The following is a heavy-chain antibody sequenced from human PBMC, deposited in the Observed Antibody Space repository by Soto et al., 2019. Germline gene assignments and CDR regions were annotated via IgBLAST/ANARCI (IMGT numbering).Heavy chain of an antibody. D-gene: IGHD3-9*01. J-gene: IGHJ1*01. CDR2: ISGSGGST. CDR1: GFTFSSYE. CDR3: AKAYHHFDWLFQQ. V-gene: IGHV3-23*04. Sequence: EVQLVESGGGLVQPGGSLRLSCAASGFTFSSYEMNWVRQAPGKGLEWVSAISGSGGSTYYADSVKGRFTISRDNSKNTLYLQMNSLRAEDTAVYYCAKAYHHFDWLFQQWGQGTLVTVSS.